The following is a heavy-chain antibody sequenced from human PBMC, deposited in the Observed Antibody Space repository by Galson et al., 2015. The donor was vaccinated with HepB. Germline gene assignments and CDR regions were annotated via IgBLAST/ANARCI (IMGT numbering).Heavy chain of an antibody. D-gene: IGHD3-10*01. CDR3: ARVHPTMAAFDY. V-gene: IGHV4-30-2*01. Sequence: TLSLTCAVSGGSISSGGSSCSWLRRKPGKGLEWIGYTIHSGSTYYNPSLKSRVTISVDRSKNQFSLKLSSVTAADTAVYYCARVHPTMAAFDYWGLGTQVTVSS. CDR2: TIHSGST. CDR1: GGSISSGGSS. J-gene: IGHJ4*02.